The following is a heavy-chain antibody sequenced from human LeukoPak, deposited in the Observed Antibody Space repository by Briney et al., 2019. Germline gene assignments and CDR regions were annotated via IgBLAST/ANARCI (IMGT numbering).Heavy chain of an antibody. Sequence: ASVKVSCKASGGTFSIYAITWVRQAPGQGLEWMGGIIPILGTENYAQKFQGRVTITADKSTSTAYMELSSLRSEDTAVYYCARVGLGSSRYHYYYYYYMDVWGKGTTVTVSS. CDR2: IIPILGTE. D-gene: IGHD6-25*01. J-gene: IGHJ6*03. CDR1: GGTFSIYA. CDR3: ARVGLGSSRYHYYYYYYMDV. V-gene: IGHV1-69*10.